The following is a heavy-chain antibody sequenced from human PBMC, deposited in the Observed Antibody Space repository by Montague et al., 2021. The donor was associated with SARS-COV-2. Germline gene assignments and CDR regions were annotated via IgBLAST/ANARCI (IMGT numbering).Heavy chain of an antibody. V-gene: IGHV4-39*07. CDR2: IYDSGNT. CDR1: GGSISSSSYY. D-gene: IGHD5-18*01. J-gene: IGHJ4*02. CDR3: VIHLWLRGYFDY. Sequence: SETLSLTCTVSGGSISSSSYYWGWIRQPPGKELKWIRSIYDSGNTYYNPSLKSRVTISVDKSKNQFSLKLSSVTAADTSLCYCVIHLWLRGYFDYWGQGTMVTVSS.